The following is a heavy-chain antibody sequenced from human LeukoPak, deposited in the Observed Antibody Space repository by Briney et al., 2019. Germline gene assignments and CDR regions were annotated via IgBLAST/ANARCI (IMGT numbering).Heavy chain of an antibody. V-gene: IGHV1-2*02. CDR1: GYTFTGYY. D-gene: IGHD6-6*01. Sequence: ASVKVSCKASGYTFTGYYMHWVRQAPGQGLEWMGWINTNNGGTNYAQKFQGRVTMTRDTSISTAYMELSRLRSDDTAVYYCARDSSSSVCDYWGQGTLVTVSS. J-gene: IGHJ4*02. CDR3: ARDSSSSVCDY. CDR2: INTNNGGT.